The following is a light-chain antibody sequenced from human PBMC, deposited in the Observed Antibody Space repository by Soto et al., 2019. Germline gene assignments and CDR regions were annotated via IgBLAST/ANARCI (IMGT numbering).Light chain of an antibody. Sequence: QSVLTQPPSVSAAPGQKVTISCSGSSSNIGNNYVSWYQQLPGTAPKLLIYDNNKRPSGIPDRFSGSKSGTSATLGITGLQTVDEADYYCGTWDSSLIAGVFGGGTKLTVL. CDR3: GTWDSSLIAGV. J-gene: IGLJ2*01. V-gene: IGLV1-51*01. CDR2: DNN. CDR1: SSNIGNNY.